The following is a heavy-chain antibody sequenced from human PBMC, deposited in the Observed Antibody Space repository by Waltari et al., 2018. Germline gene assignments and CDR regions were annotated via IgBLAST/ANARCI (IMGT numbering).Heavy chain of an antibody. CDR1: GYSISSGYY. Sequence: QVQLQESGPGLVKPSETLSLTCAVSGYSISSGYYWGWIRQPPGKGLEWIGSIYHSGSTYYNPSLKSRVTISVDTSKNQFSLKLSSVTAADTAVYYCARVVLGCKERGYYYYMDVWGKGTTVTVSS. D-gene: IGHD3-10*01. J-gene: IGHJ6*03. CDR3: ARVVLGCKERGYYYYMDV. V-gene: IGHV4-38-2*01. CDR2: IYHSGST.